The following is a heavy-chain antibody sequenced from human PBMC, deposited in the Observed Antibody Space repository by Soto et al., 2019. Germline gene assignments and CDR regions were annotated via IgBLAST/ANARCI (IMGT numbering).Heavy chain of an antibody. V-gene: IGHV3-23*01. CDR1: GFTFSSRA. Sequence: GGSLRLSCAASGFTFSSRAMSWVRQAPGKGLDWVSIISASGDNTYYADSVKGRFTISRDNSKNTLYLQVNSLRAEDTDVYYCAKLTYSDLWSGSHDSWGQGTLVTVSS. D-gene: IGHD3-3*01. CDR3: AKLTYSDLWSGSHDS. J-gene: IGHJ4*02. CDR2: ISASGDNT.